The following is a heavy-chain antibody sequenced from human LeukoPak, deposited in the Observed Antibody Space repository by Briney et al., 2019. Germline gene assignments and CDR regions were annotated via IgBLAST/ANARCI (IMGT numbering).Heavy chain of an antibody. D-gene: IGHD1-26*01. J-gene: IGHJ4*02. CDR1: GYSFTSYW. CDR3: AIYSDTYYFDH. V-gene: IGHV5-51*01. Sequence: GESLKISCKGSGYSFTSYWIGWVRPMPGKGLEWMGIIYPGDSDTRYSPSFQGQVTISADKSISTAYPQWSSLKASDTAMYYCAIYSDTYYFDHWGQGTLVTVSS. CDR2: IYPGDSDT.